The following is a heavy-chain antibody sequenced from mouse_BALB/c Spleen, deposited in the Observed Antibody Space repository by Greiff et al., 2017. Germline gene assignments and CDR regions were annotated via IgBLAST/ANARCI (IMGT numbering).Heavy chain of an antibody. CDR1: GFTFSSFG. D-gene: IGHD1-2*01. Sequence: EVMLVESGGGLVQPGGSRKLSCAASGFTFSSFGMHWVRQAPEKGLEWVAYISSGSSTIYYADTVKGRFTISRDNPKNTLFLQMTSLRSEDTAMYYCARQSFTTALFDYGGQGTTLTVSA. CDR3: ARQSFTTALFDY. CDR2: ISSGSSTI. V-gene: IGHV5-17*02. J-gene: IGHJ2*01.